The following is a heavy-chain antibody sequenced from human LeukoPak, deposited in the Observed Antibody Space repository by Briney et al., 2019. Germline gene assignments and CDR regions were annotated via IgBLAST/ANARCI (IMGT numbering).Heavy chain of an antibody. Sequence: GGSLRLSCAASGFTFSSYSMNWVRQAPGKGLEWVSAISGSGGSTYYADSVKGRFTISRDNSKNTLYLQMNSLRAEDTAVCYCAKDLRAWLPSIGYWGQGTLVTVSS. CDR2: ISGSGGST. CDR1: GFTFSSYS. D-gene: IGHD5-24*01. V-gene: IGHV3-23*01. J-gene: IGHJ4*02. CDR3: AKDLRAWLPSIGY.